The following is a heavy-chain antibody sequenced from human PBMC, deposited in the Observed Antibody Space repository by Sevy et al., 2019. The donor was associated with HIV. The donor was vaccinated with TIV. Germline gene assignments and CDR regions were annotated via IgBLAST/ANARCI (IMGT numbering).Heavy chain of an antibody. CDR2: ISSSGSSI. CDR3: ARGARHIDVYNRKYAFDI. J-gene: IGHJ3*02. V-gene: IGHV3-48*03. CDR1: GFTFSSYE. D-gene: IGHD6-6*01. Sequence: GGSLRLSCAASGFTFSSYEMNWVREAPGKGLEWVSYISSSGSSIYYAESVKCRFTMSRDKTKNSQYLQMNSPRAEETAGDYCARGARHIDVYNRKYAFDIWGQGTMITVSS.